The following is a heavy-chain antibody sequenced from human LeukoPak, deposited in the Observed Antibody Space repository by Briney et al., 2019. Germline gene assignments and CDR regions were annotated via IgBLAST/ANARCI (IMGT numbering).Heavy chain of an antibody. Sequence: PSETLSLTCTVSGGSISSYYWSWVRQPPGKGLEWIGYIHGSGNTKYNPSLKSRVTISVDTSTNQFSLKLNSVTAADTAVYYCARLSRYCGGGTCYGENWLDSWGQGTLVTVSS. CDR3: ARLSRYCGGGTCYGENWLDS. CDR1: GGSISSYY. V-gene: IGHV4-59*01. CDR2: IHGSGNT. J-gene: IGHJ5*01. D-gene: IGHD2-15*01.